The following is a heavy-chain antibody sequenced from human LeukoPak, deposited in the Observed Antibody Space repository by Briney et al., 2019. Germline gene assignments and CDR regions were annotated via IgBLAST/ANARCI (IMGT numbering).Heavy chain of an antibody. CDR1: GYTLTELS. CDR2: FDPEDGET. V-gene: IGHV1-24*01. J-gene: IGHJ4*02. D-gene: IGHD3-22*01. Sequence: ASVKVFCKVSGYTLTELSMHWVRQAPGKGLEWMGGFDPEDGETIYAQKFQGRVTMTEDTSTDTAYMELSSLRSEDTAVYYCATLVFGDYDSSGYYYYFDYWGQGTLVTVSS. CDR3: ATLVFGDYDSSGYYYYFDY.